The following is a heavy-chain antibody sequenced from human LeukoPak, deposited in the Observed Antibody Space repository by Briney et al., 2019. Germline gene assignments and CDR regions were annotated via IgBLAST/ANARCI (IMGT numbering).Heavy chain of an antibody. CDR3: ARRYSSGFRGIDY. Sequence: PLETPFLPFTVSGGSISSSSYYWGWVRPPPGKGLEGIGSIYYSGSTYYNPSLKSRVTISVDTSKKQFSLKLSSVTAADTAVYYCARRYSSGFRGIDYWGQGTLVTVSS. D-gene: IGHD6-19*01. CDR2: IYYSGST. J-gene: IGHJ4*02. V-gene: IGHV4-39*01. CDR1: GGSISSSSYY.